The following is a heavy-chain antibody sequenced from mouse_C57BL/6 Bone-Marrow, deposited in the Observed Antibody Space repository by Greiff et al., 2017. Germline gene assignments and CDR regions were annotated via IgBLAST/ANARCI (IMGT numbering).Heavy chain of an antibody. CDR2: IDPENGDT. D-gene: IGHD1-1*01. CDR3: TTVIYYYGRCWFAY. Sequence: VQLKESGAELVRPGASVKLSCTASGFNIKDDYMHWVKQRPEQGLEWIGWIDPENGDTEYASKFQGKATITADTSSNTAYLQLSSLTSEDTAVYYCTTVIYYYGRCWFAYWGQGTLVTVSA. CDR1: GFNIKDDY. J-gene: IGHJ3*01. V-gene: IGHV14-4*01.